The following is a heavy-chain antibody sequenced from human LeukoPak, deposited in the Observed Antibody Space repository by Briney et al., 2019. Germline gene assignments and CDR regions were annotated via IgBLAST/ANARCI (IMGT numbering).Heavy chain of an antibody. Sequence: GGSLRLSCAASGFTFSSYAMGWVRQAPGKGLEWVSIISGSGGNTYYADSVKGRFTISRASSKNTLYLQMNSLRAEDTAIYYCAKIPSSWYYFDYWGQGTLVTVSS. D-gene: IGHD6-13*01. CDR3: AKIPSSWYYFDY. J-gene: IGHJ4*02. CDR1: GFTFSSYA. V-gene: IGHV3-23*01. CDR2: ISGSGGNT.